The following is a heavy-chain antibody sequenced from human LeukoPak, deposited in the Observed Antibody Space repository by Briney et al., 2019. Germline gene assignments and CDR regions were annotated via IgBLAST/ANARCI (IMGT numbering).Heavy chain of an antibody. D-gene: IGHD6-13*01. CDR2: IYSGGST. CDR1: GFTVSSNY. CDR3: AGGSSTTSYYFDY. J-gene: IGHJ4*02. Sequence: SGGSLRLSCAASGFTVSSNYMSWVRQAPGKGLEWVSVIYSGGSTYYADSVKGRFTISRDNSKNTLYLQMNSLRAEDTAVYYCAGGSSTTSYYFDYWGQGTVVTVSS. V-gene: IGHV3-66*01.